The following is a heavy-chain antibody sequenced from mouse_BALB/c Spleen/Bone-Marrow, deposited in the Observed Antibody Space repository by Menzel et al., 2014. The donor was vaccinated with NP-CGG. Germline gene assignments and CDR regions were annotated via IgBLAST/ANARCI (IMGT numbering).Heavy chain of an antibody. J-gene: IGHJ3*01. CDR3: ARLGYYGGFAY. V-gene: IGHV4-1*02. CDR1: GFDFSRYW. CDR2: INPDSTTI. Sequence: EVQLQQSGGGLVQPGGSLKLSCAASGFDFSRYWMGWVRQAPGKGLGWIGEINPDSTTINYTPSLKYKFIISRDNVKNTLYLQMSNVRSEDTALYYCARLGYYGGFAYWGQGTLVTVSA. D-gene: IGHD2-3*01.